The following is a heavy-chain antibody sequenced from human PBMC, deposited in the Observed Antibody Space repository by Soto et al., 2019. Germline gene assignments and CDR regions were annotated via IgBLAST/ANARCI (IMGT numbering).Heavy chain of an antibody. D-gene: IGHD6-13*01. CDR3: AKAAVDSSTLETGKGYFDY. CDR1: AFTFSSYA. Sequence: EVQLLESGGDLVQPGGSLRLSCAASAFTFSSYAMSWVRQAPGKGLEWVSTISGGGGSAYYAASVEGRFTISRDNSKNTLFLQMHTLRAEDTAVYYCAKAAVDSSTLETGKGYFDYWGQGTLVTVSS. CDR2: ISGGGGSA. V-gene: IGHV3-23*01. J-gene: IGHJ4*02.